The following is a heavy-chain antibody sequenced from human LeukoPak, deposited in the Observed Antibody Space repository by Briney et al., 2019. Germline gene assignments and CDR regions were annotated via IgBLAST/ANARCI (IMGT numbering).Heavy chain of an antibody. Sequence: SETLSLTCAVYGGSFSGYYWSWIRQPPGKGLEWIGEINHSGSTYYNPSLKSRVTISVDTSKNQFSLKLSSVTAADTAVYYCARLGDIVATILYWGQGTLVTVSS. CDR2: INHSGST. CDR1: GGSFSGYY. J-gene: IGHJ4*02. V-gene: IGHV4-34*01. CDR3: ARLGDIVATILY. D-gene: IGHD5-12*01.